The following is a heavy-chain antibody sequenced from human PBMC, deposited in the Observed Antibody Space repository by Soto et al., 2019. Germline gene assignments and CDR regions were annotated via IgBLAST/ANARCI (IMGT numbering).Heavy chain of an antibody. J-gene: IGHJ4*02. CDR1: GFTFSSYA. V-gene: IGHV3-23*01. D-gene: IGHD3-22*01. CDR2: ISGGGGST. CDR3: AKDPTSYDSSAQFDS. Sequence: PGGSLRLSCAASGFTFSSYAMSWVRQAPGKGLEWVSGISGGGGSTYYADSVKGRFTISRDNSNNTLYLQMNSLRAEDTAVYYCAKDPTSYDSSAQFDSWGQGTLVTVSS.